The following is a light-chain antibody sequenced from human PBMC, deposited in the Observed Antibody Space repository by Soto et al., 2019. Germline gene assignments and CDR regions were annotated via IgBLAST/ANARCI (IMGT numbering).Light chain of an antibody. J-gene: IGKJ5*01. CDR1: QSVSSSY. CDR2: GAS. Sequence: EIVLTQSPGTLSLSPGEGATLSCRASQSVSSSYIAWYQQRPGQTPSPLIYGASTRATGIPDRFSGSGSGTHFALTISRLEPGDFAVYYCQHFGGTTFTFGQGTRLEIK. CDR3: QHFGGTTFT. V-gene: IGKV3-20*01.